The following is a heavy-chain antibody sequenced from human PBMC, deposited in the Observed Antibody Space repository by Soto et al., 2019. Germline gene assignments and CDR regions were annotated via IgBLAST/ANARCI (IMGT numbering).Heavy chain of an antibody. CDR3: AGAPEGWTADY. D-gene: IGHD6-19*01. V-gene: IGHV3-7*03. J-gene: IGHJ4*02. Sequence: PGGSLRLSCAASGFSFSNYWMMWVRQAPGKGLEWVANIRQDGSDKYYGDSVRGRFTASRDNAESSLFLQMNSLRAEDTAVYYCAGAPEGWTADYWGQGILVTVSS. CDR2: IRQDGSDK. CDR1: GFSFSNYW.